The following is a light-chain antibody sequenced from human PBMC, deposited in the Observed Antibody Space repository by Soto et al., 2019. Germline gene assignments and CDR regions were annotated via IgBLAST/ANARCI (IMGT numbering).Light chain of an antibody. V-gene: IGKV3-11*01. J-gene: IGKJ1*01. CDR1: QSVSSY. CDR3: QQRSNWPT. Sequence: EIMLTQSPATLSLSQGERDTLSCRASQSVSSYLAWYQQKPGQAPRLLIYDASNRATGIPARFSGSGSGTDFTLTISSLEPEDFAVYYCQQRSNWPTFGQGTMVDVK. CDR2: DAS.